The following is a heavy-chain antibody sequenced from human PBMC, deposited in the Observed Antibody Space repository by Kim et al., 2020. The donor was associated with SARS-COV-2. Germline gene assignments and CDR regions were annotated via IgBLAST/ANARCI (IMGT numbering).Heavy chain of an antibody. D-gene: IGHD1-26*01. Sequence: TYYNPSLKSRVTISVDTSKNQFSLKLSSVTAADTAVYYWARLGEWELPDYWGQGTLVTVSS. CDR2: T. J-gene: IGHJ4*02. V-gene: IGHV4-31*02. CDR3: ARLGEWELPDY.